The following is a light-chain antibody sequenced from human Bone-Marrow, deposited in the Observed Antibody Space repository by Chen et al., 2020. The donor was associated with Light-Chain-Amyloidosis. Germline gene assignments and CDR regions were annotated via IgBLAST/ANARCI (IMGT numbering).Light chain of an antibody. V-gene: IGLV3-25*03. CDR2: RDT. CDR3: QSAVSSGTYEVI. CDR1: DLPTKY. Sequence: SYELTQPPSVSVSPGQTARITCSGDDLPTKYAYWYQQKPGQAPVLVIHRDTERPSGISERFSGSSSGTTATLTISGVQEEDEADYHCQSAVSSGTYEVIFGGGTKLTVL. J-gene: IGLJ2*01.